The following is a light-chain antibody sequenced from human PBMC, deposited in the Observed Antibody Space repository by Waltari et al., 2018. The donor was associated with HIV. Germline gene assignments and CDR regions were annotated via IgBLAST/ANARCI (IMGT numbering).Light chain of an antibody. CDR2: ADT. J-gene: IGLJ2*01. Sequence: QSALTPPASVAGSPGQSTTISSTGPPAALCGYNFFPWYHQHPGKAPKLLIFADTSRPPGVSGRFSGSKSDNTASLFISGLQSEDEAHYYCSSYTTRTSVTFGGGTKVTVL. V-gene: IGLV2-14*03. CDR1: PAALCGYNF. CDR3: SSYTTRTSVT.